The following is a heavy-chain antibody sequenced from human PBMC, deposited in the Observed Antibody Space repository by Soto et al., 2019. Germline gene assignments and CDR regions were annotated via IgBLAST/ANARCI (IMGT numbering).Heavy chain of an antibody. J-gene: IGHJ6*02. CDR1: GYTFTGYY. Sequence: ASVKVSCKASGYTFTGYYMHWVRQAPGQGLEWMGWINPNSGGTNYAQKFQGRVTMTRDTSTSTVYMELSSLRSEDTAVYYRARALGSGWDPYYYYGMDVWGQGTTVTVSS. CDR2: INPNSGGT. D-gene: IGHD6-19*01. V-gene: IGHV1-2*02. CDR3: ARALGSGWDPYYYYGMDV.